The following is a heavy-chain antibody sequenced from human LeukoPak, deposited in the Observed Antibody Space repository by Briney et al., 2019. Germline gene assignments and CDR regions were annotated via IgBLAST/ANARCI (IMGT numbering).Heavy chain of an antibody. Sequence: GGSLRLSCAASGFTFSSYSMNWVRQAPGKGLEWVSYISSSSSTIYYADSVKGRFTISRDNAKNSLYLQMNSLRAEDTAVYYCARGYPREYYYYYMDVWGKGTTVTVSS. CDR2: ISSSSSTI. D-gene: IGHD1-26*01. J-gene: IGHJ6*03. CDR3: ARGYPREYYYYYMDV. V-gene: IGHV3-48*04. CDR1: GFTFSSYS.